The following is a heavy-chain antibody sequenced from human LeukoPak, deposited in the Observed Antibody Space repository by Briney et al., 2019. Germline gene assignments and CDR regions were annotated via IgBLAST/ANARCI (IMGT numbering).Heavy chain of an antibody. J-gene: IGHJ4*02. CDR1: GFTFSGSV. CDR3: AKGGCRGTCNPLAY. Sequence: GGSLRLSCAASGFTFSGSVMSWVRPAPGKGLEWISSSGDSDGSTYYADSLKGRFTISRDNSKNTLYLQMNNLRAEDTAVYYCAKGGCRGTCNPLAYWGQGALVTVSP. V-gene: IGHV3-23*01. CDR2: SGDSDGST. D-gene: IGHD2-15*01.